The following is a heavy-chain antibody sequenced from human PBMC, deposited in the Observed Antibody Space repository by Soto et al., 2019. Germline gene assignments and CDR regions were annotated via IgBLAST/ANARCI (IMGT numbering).Heavy chain of an antibody. CDR3: AKDKVCSGGSCYYDY. D-gene: IGHD2-15*01. V-gene: IGHV3-23*01. CDR2: INGGGGST. Sequence: GGSLRLSCAASGFTFSSYTMTWVRQAPGKGLEWVSAINGGGGSTYYADSVKGWFTISRDNSKDTLYLQMNSLRAEDTAVYYCAKDKVCSGGSCYYDYWGQGTLVTVSS. J-gene: IGHJ4*02. CDR1: GFTFSSYT.